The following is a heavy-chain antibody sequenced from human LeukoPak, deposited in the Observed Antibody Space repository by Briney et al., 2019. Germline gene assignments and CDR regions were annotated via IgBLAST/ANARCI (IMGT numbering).Heavy chain of an antibody. CDR1: GFTFSTYW. V-gene: IGHV3-7*02. CDR3: ARARDNYDRSGFSALDY. D-gene: IGHD3-22*01. Sequence: GGSLRLSCTASGFTFSTYWMTWVRQAPGKGLEWVANIKQDGSERYYVDSLKGRFTISRDNSKNTLYLQMDSLRAEDTAVYYCARARDNYDRSGFSALDYWGQGTLVTVSS. J-gene: IGHJ4*02. CDR2: IKQDGSER.